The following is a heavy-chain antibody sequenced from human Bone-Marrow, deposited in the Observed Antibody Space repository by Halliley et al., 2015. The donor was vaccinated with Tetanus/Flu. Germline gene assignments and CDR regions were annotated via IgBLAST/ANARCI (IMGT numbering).Heavy chain of an antibody. D-gene: IGHD3-3*01. J-gene: IGHJ4*02. Sequence: GFFYDGGSPDYRPSLKGRVSISVDTPRNPFSLSLISVTAADTAVYYCARGAGDFWSGYYHFDNWGQGTLVTVSS. CDR2: FYDGGSP. CDR3: ARGAGDFWSGYYHFDN. V-gene: IGHV4-31*02.